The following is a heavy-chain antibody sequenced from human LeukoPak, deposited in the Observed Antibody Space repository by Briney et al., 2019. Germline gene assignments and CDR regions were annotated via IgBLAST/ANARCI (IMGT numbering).Heavy chain of an antibody. V-gene: IGHV3-74*01. CDR2: INSDGYSI. D-gene: IGHD6-19*01. J-gene: IGHJ6*02. CDR1: GFTFSSYW. Sequence: GGSLRLSCAASGFTFSSYWMHWVRQVPGEGLVWVSRINSDGYSIGYADSVKGRFTISRDNAKNTLHLQMNSLRAEDTAVYYCARGGVAGGIDVWGQGTTVTVSS. CDR3: ARGGVAGGIDV.